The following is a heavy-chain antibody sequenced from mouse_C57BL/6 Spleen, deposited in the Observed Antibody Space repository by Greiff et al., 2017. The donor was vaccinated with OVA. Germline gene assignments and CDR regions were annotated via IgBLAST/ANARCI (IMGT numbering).Heavy chain of an antibody. J-gene: IGHJ3*01. Sequence: EVHLVESGGGFVKPGGSLKLSCAASGFTFSSYAMSWVRQTPEKRLEWVATISDGGSYTYYPDNVKGRFTISRDNAKNNLYLQMSHLKSEDTAMYYCARELGGVAWFAYWGQGTLVTVSA. CDR2: ISDGGSYT. CDR3: ARELGGVAWFAY. D-gene: IGHD4-1*01. CDR1: GFTFSSYA. V-gene: IGHV5-4*01.